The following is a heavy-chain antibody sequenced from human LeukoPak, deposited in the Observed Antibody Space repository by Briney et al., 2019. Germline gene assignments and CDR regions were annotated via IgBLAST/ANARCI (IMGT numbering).Heavy chain of an antibody. J-gene: IGHJ4*02. V-gene: IGHV4-39*01. CDR3: ARQLVAVAGNDY. Sequence: SETLSLTCTVSGGSISSYYWGWLRQPPGKGLEWIGSIYYSGSTYYNPSLKSRVTISVDTSKNQFSLKLSSVTAADTAVYYCARQLVAVAGNDYWGQGTLVTVSS. D-gene: IGHD6-19*01. CDR2: IYYSGST. CDR1: GGSISSYY.